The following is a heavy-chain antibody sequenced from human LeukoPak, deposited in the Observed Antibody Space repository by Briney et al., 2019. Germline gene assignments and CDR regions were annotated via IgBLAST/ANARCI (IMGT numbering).Heavy chain of an antibody. J-gene: IGHJ6*03. CDR3: ARGPHGVVVPAAMPNYYYYYMDV. Sequence: SETLSLTCAVYGGSFSGYYWSWIRQPPGKWLEWIGEINHSGSTNYNPSLKSRVTISVDTSKNQFSLKLSSVTAADTAVYYCARGPHGVVVPAAMPNYYYYYMDVWGKGTTVTVSS. CDR1: GGSFSGYY. CDR2: INHSGST. D-gene: IGHD2-2*01. V-gene: IGHV4-34*01.